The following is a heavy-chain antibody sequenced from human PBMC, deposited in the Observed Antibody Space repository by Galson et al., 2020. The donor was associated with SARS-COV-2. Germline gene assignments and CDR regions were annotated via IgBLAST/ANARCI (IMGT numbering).Heavy chain of an antibody. CDR3: ASRKRYSYGRTPFDY. Sequence: SETLSLTCAVYGGSFSGYYWSWIRQPPGKGLEWIGEINHSGSTNYNPSLKSRVTISVDTSKNQFSLKLSSVTAADTAVYYCASRKRYSYGRTPFDYWGQGTLVTVSS. V-gene: IGHV4-34*01. CDR2: INHSGST. CDR1: GGSFSGYY. D-gene: IGHD5-18*01. J-gene: IGHJ4*02.